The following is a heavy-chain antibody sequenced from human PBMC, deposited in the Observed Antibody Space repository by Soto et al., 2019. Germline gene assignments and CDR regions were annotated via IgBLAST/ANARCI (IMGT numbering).Heavy chain of an antibody. V-gene: IGHV1-46*01. CDR1: GYTFTSYY. D-gene: IGHD3-22*01. CDR3: ARDPDYYDSSGSLTRFDP. CDR2: INPSGGST. J-gene: IGHJ5*02. Sequence: SCKASGYTFTSYYMHWVRQAPGQGLEWMGIINPSGGSTSYAQKFQGRVTMTRDTSTSTVYMELSSLRSEDTAVYYCARDPDYYDSSGSLTRFDPWGQGTLVTVSS.